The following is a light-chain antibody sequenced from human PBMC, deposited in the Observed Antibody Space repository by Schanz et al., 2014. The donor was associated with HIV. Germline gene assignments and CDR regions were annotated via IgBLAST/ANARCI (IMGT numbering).Light chain of an antibody. Sequence: QSALTQPASVSGSPGQSITISCTGTRNDVGTYNLVPWYQQHPGKAPKLIIFEVNKRPSGLSNRFSGSKSGNTASLTISGLQAEDEADYYCSSYTNTGTMLFGGGTKLTVL. V-gene: IGLV2-23*02. CDR3: SSYTNTGTML. CDR2: EVN. J-gene: IGLJ2*01. CDR1: RNDVGTYNL.